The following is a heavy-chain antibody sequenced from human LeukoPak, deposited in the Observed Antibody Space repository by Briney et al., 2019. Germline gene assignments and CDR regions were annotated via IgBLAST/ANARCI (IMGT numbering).Heavy chain of an antibody. CDR2: ISSSSTYI. Sequence: GGSLRLSCTASGFTFSGYEMNWVRPAPGKGLGWVSSISSSSTYIYYADSVKGRFTISRDNAKNSLYLQMNSLRGEDTAVYYCARESFSGWYDDDWGKGTLVTVSS. D-gene: IGHD6-19*01. J-gene: IGHJ4*02. V-gene: IGHV3-21*01. CDR3: ARESFSGWYDDD. CDR1: GFTFSGYE.